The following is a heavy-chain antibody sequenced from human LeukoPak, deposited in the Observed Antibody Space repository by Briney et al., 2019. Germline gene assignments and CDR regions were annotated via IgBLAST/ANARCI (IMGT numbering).Heavy chain of an antibody. CDR3: VRGQATAWGLDY. V-gene: IGHV3-74*01. Sequence: GGSLRLSCAASGFAFSSNWMHWVRQAPGKGLVWVSHISTDARTITYAAFVKGRFTISRDNAKNTLYLQMNSLRAEDTALYYCVRGQATAWGLDYWGQGTLVTVSS. J-gene: IGHJ4*02. CDR2: ISTDARTI. D-gene: IGHD6-13*01. CDR1: GFAFSSNW.